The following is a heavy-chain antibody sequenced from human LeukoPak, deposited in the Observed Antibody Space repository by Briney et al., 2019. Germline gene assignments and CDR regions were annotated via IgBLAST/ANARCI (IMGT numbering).Heavy chain of an antibody. Sequence: GGSLRLSCAASGFTFSSYSMNWVRQAPGKGLEWVSSISSSSSYIYYADSVKGRFTISRDNAKNSLYLQMHSLRAEDTAFYYCARMCGGDCYYRWFGGWGQGTLVTVA. J-gene: IGHJ5*02. CDR2: ISSSSSYI. CDR1: GFTFSSYS. CDR3: ARMCGGDCYYRWFGG. V-gene: IGHV3-21*01. D-gene: IGHD2-21*02.